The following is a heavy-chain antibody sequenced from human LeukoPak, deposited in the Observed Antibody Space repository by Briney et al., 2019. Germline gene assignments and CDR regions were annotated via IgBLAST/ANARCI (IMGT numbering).Heavy chain of an antibody. Sequence: SETLSLTCTVSGGSISSYYWSWIRQPAGKGLEWIGRIYTSGSTNYNPSLKSRVTMSVDTSKNQFSLKLSSVTAADTAVYYCARDTYYYDSSGYSRPLDYWGQGTLVTVSS. V-gene: IGHV4-4*07. CDR3: ARDTYYYDSSGYSRPLDY. CDR1: GGSISSYY. J-gene: IGHJ4*02. D-gene: IGHD3-22*01. CDR2: IYTSGST.